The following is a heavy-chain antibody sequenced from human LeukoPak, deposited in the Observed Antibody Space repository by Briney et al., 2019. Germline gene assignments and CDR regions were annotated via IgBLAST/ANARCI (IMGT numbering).Heavy chain of an antibody. D-gene: IGHD2-15*01. J-gene: IGHJ3*02. CDR1: GFAFSTYS. CDR2: ISSSTATI. Sequence: GGSLRLSCAASGFAFSTYSMNWVRQAPGNGLEWVSSISSSTATIHYADSVKGRFTISRDNAKNSPYLQMNSLRDEDTAVYYCARGAAFSAFNMWGQGTMVTVSS. V-gene: IGHV3-48*02. CDR3: ARGAAFSAFNM.